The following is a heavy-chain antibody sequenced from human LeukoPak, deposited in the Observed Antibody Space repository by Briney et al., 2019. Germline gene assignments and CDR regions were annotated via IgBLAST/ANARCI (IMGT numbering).Heavy chain of an antibody. J-gene: IGHJ4*02. CDR1: GFTFSSNA. CDR3: ARGLSPRINMVRGVRPPFRGVFDY. Sequence: GSLRLSCVTSGFTFSSNAMTWIRQPPGKGLEWIGEINHSGSTNYNPSLKSRVTISVDTSKNQFSLKLSSVTAADTAVYYCARGLSPRINMVRGVRPPFRGVFDYWGQGTLVTVSS. CDR2: INHSGST. D-gene: IGHD3-10*01. V-gene: IGHV4-34*01.